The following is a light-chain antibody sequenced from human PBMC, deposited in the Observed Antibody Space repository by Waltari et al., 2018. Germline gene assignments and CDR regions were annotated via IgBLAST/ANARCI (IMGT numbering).Light chain of an antibody. Sequence: IQLTQSPSSLSASVGDRVTITCRASQGISDFFAWYHHKPGKAPKLLIYAASTLKSGVPARFSGSGSGTDFTLTITSLQPEDFATYYCQLLNSSQWTFGQGTKVEIK. CDR1: QGISDF. CDR3: QLLNSSQWT. CDR2: AAS. V-gene: IGKV1-9*01. J-gene: IGKJ1*01.